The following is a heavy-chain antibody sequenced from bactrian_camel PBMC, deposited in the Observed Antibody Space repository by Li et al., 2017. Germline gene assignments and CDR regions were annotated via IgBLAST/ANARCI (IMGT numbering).Heavy chain of an antibody. V-gene: IGHV3S67*01. D-gene: IGHD4*01. J-gene: IGHJ4*01. Sequence: QLVESGGGSVQAGGSLRLSCSISGYTQSSYCMGWFRQPTGKEREGVAVIDRDGTTAYADSVKGRFTISKDKDHVKNTLFLEMTNLKADDTAMYYCTADTVKASLATIAQFAAYEGHGTQVTVS. CDR1: GYTQSSYC. CDR2: IDRDGTT.